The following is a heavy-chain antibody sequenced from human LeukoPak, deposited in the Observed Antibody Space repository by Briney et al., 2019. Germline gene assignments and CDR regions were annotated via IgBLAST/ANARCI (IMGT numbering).Heavy chain of an antibody. V-gene: IGHV3-7*01. D-gene: IGHD2-21*02. CDR1: GFTFSSYL. CDR2: IKQDGSGK. CDR3: ARDCCGGDCCIFDY. J-gene: IGHJ4*02. Sequence: GGSLRLSCAASGFTFSSYLMSWVRQAPGKGLEWVANIKQDGSGKYYVDSVKGRFTISRDNAKNSLYLQMNSLRAEDTAVYYCARDCCGGDCCIFDYWGQGTLVTVSS.